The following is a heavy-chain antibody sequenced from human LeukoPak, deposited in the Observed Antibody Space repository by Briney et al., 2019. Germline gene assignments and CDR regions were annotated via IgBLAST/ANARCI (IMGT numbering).Heavy chain of an antibody. D-gene: IGHD1-26*01. CDR3: ARQRYLVGATIDGMDV. V-gene: IGHV1-2*04. CDR2: INPNSGGT. J-gene: IGHJ6*02. CDR1: GYTFTGYY. Sequence: ASVTVSCKASGYTFTGYYMHWVRQAPGQGLEWMGWINPNSGGTNYAQKFQGWVTMTRDTSISTAYMELSRLRSDDTAVYYCARQRYLVGATIDGMDVWGQGTTVTVSS.